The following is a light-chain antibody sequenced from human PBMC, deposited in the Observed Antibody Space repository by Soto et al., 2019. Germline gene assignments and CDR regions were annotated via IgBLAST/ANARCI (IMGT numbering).Light chain of an antibody. V-gene: IGKV3D-15*01. CDR1: QSVSSGY. CDR2: DAS. J-gene: IGKJ4*01. Sequence: EIVMTQSPGTLSLSPGERGTLSCRASQSVSSGYLAWYQQKPGQAPRLLIYDASSRATGIPDRFSGSGSGTEFTLTISSLQSEDFAVYYCQQYNNWPLTFGGGTKVDIK. CDR3: QQYNNWPLT.